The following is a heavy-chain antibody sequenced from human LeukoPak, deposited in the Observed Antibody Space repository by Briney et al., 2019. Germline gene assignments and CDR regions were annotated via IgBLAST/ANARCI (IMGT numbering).Heavy chain of an antibody. V-gene: IGHV3-30-3*01. J-gene: IGHJ4*02. D-gene: IGHD6-13*01. Sequence: GGSLRLSCAASGFTFSSYAMHWVRQAPGKGLEWVAVISYDGSNKYYADSVKGRFTISRDNSKNTLYLQMNSLRAEDTAVYYCARANYSSWYSGNLDYWGQGTLVTVSS. CDR1: GFTFSSYA. CDR2: ISYDGSNK. CDR3: ARANYSSWYSGNLDY.